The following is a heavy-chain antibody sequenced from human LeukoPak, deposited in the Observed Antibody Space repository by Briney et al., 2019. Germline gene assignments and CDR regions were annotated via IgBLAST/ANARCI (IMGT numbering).Heavy chain of an antibody. J-gene: IGHJ4*02. Sequence: GGSLRLSCAASGFTVSSNYMSWVRQAPGKGLEWVSVIYSGGSTYYADSVKGRFTISRDNSKNTLYLQMNSLRAEDTAVYYCARDYYGTYYFDYWGQGTLVTVSS. CDR2: IYSGGST. V-gene: IGHV3-53*01. CDR3: ARDYYGTYYFDY. CDR1: GFTVSSNY. D-gene: IGHD3-10*01.